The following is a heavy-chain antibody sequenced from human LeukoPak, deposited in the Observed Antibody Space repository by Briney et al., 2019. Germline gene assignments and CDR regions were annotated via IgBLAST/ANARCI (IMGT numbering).Heavy chain of an antibody. D-gene: IGHD3-9*01. V-gene: IGHV1-69*04. CDR2: IIPILGIA. CDR1: GGTFSSYA. J-gene: IGHJ6*02. Sequence: GASVKVSCKASGGTFSSYAIIWVRRAPGQGLEWMGRIIPILGIANYAQKFQGRVTITADKSTSTAYMELSSLRSEDTAVYYCARDQGRYFDWLYYHGMDVWGQGTTVTVSS. CDR3: ARDQGRYFDWLYYHGMDV.